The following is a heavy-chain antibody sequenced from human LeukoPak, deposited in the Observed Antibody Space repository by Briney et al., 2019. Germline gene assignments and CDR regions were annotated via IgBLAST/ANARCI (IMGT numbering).Heavy chain of an antibody. J-gene: IGHJ4*02. V-gene: IGHV6-1*01. CDR1: GDSVSSNSAA. CDR3: ARVATNYDFWSGLYYFDY. CDR2: TYYRSKWYN. D-gene: IGHD3-3*01. Sequence: SQTLSLTCAISGDSVSSNSAAWNWIRQSPSRGLEWLGRTYYRSKWYNDYAVSVKSRITINPDTSKNQFSLQLNSVTPEDTAVYYCARVATNYDFWSGLYYFDYWGQGTLVTVSS.